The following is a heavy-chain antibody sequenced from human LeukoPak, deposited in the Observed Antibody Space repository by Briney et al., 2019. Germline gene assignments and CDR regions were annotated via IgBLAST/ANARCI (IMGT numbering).Heavy chain of an antibody. CDR1: GGSISSSSYY. V-gene: IGHV4-39*07. CDR2: IYHSGST. D-gene: IGHD6-19*01. Sequence: PSETLSLTCTVSGGSISSSSYYWGWIRQPPGKGLEWIGSIYHSGSTYYNPSLKSRVTISVDTSKNQFSLKLSSVTAADTAVYYCARTSSSGLVGGYYFDYWGQGTLVTVSS. J-gene: IGHJ4*02. CDR3: ARTSSSGLVGGYYFDY.